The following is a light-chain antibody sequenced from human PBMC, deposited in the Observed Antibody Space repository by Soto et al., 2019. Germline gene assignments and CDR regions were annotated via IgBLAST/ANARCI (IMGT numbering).Light chain of an antibody. CDR3: CSYAGSSTWV. CDR2: EVS. J-gene: IGLJ3*02. Sequence: QSALTQPASVSGSPGQSITISCTGTSSDVGSYNIVSWYQQHPGKAPKLMIYEVSKRPSGVSNRFSGSKSGNMASLTISGLQAEDEADYYCCSYAGSSTWVFGGGTKVTVL. CDR1: SSDVGSYNI. V-gene: IGLV2-23*02.